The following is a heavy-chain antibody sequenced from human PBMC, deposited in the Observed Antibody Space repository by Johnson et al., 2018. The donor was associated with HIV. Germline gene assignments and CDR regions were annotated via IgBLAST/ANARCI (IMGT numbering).Heavy chain of an antibody. CDR3: TTPRPNGAWNAFEI. V-gene: IGHV3-15*01. D-gene: IGHD3-10*01. Sequence: VQLVESGGGVIRPGGSLRLSCAASGFTFSNAWMSWVRQAPGKGLEWVARINRKTDGGTPDYASPVKGRFTISRDDSKNTLYLQLNSLKTEDTAVYYCTTPRPNGAWNAFEIWGRGTMVTVSS. J-gene: IGHJ3*02. CDR2: INRKTDGGTP. CDR1: GFTFSNAW.